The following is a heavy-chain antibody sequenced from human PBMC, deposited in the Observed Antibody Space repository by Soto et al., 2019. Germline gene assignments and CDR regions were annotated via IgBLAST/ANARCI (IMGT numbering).Heavy chain of an antibody. CDR3: ARAGDIVVVPAAIGMVGFDY. Sequence: GGSLRLSCAASGFTFRSYSMKWVRQAPGKGLEWVSSISSSSSYIYYADSVKGRFTISRDNAKNSLYLQMNSLRAEDTAVYYCARAGDIVVVPAAIGMVGFDYWGQGTLVTVSS. V-gene: IGHV3-21*01. J-gene: IGHJ4*02. CDR1: GFTFRSYS. D-gene: IGHD2-2*02. CDR2: ISSSSSYI.